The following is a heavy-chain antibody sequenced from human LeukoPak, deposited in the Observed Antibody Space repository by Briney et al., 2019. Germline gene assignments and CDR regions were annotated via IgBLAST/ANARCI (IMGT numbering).Heavy chain of an antibody. CDR1: GDSVSSNTAA. V-gene: IGHV6-1*01. Sequence: SQTLSLTCAISGDSVSSNTAAWNWIRQSPSRGLEWLGRTYYRSKWYNDYAVSVKSRITINPDTSKNQFSLQLNSVTPEDTAVYYCARVGDGEDDSSGYFPSFDYWGQGTLVTVSS. CDR3: ARVGDGEDDSSGYFPSFDY. CDR2: TYYRSKWYN. D-gene: IGHD3-22*01. J-gene: IGHJ4*02.